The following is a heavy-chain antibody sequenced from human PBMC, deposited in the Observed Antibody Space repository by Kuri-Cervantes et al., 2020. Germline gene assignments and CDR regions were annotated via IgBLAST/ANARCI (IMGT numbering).Heavy chain of an antibody. D-gene: IGHD4-23*01. CDR1: GGSFSGYY. CDR2: INHSGST. V-gene: IGHV4-34*01. J-gene: IGHJ4*02. Sequence: SQTLSLTCAVYGGSFSGYYWSWIRQPPGKGLEWIGEINHSGSTNYNPSLKSRVTISVDKSKNQFSLKLSSVTAADTAVYYCARDLGGGNSEKSIGYWGQGTLVTVSS. CDR3: ARDLGGGNSEKSIGY.